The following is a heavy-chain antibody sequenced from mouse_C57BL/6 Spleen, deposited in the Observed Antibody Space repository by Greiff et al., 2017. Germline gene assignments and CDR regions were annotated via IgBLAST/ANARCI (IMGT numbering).Heavy chain of an antibody. J-gene: IGHJ2*01. CDR1: GYSITSGYY. D-gene: IGHD2-5*01. CDR2: ISYDGSN. V-gene: IGHV3-6*01. CDR3: ARGDYSNPYYFDY. Sequence: DVKLQESGPGLVKPSQSLSLTCSVTGYSITSGYYWNWIRQFPGNKLEWMGYISYDGSNNYNPSLKNRISITRDTSKNQFFLKLNSVTTEDTATYYCARGDYSNPYYFDYWGQGTTLTVSS.